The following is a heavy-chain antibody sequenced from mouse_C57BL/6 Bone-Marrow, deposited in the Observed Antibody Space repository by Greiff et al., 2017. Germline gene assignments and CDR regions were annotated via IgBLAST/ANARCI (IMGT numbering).Heavy chain of an antibody. J-gene: IGHJ2*01. CDR3: ATFYFDY. CDR2: INTSSGYT. CDR1: GYTFTSYW. V-gene: IGHV1-7*01. Sequence: QVQLQQSGAELAKPGASVKLSCKASGYTFTSYWMHWVKQRPGQGLEWIGYINTSSGYTKYNQKFKDKATMTADKSSSTAYMQMSSLTYEYSAVYYCATFYFDYWGQGTTLTVSS.